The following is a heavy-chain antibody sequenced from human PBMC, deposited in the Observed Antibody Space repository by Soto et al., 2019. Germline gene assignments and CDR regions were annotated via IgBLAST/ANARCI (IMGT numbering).Heavy chain of an antibody. D-gene: IGHD3-10*01. V-gene: IGHV3-23*01. CDR3: AKVPLWPYYFGY. CDR1: GFTFSNYS. J-gene: IGHJ4*01. Sequence: GESLRLSCAASGFTFSNYSMNWVRQPPGKGLEWVSTISGSSGSTYYADYVKGRFTIARYNSMYTLYVYVNCVIAGVMSVYYCAKVPLWPYYFGYLGQGALGPVPS. CDR2: ISGSSGST.